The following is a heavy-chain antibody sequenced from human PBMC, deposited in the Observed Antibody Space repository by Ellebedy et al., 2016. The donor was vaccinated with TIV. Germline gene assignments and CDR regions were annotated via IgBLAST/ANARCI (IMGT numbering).Heavy chain of an antibody. Sequence: GGSLRLXCAASGFTFSNYAIHWVRQAPGKGLEWVAVISYDGSNEYYADSVKGRFTISRDNSKNTLYLQMSSLRAEDTAVYYCAKDLHGYDYYYFYYMDVWGKGTTVTVSS. CDR1: GFTFSNYA. J-gene: IGHJ6*03. CDR2: ISYDGSNE. D-gene: IGHD5-12*01. CDR3: AKDLHGYDYYYFYYMDV. V-gene: IGHV3-30*18.